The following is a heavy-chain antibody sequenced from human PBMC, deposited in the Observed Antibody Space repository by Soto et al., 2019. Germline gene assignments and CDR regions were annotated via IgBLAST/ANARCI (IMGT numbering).Heavy chain of an antibody. CDR1: GGSISSGGYS. J-gene: IGHJ5*02. D-gene: IGHD3-10*01. CDR3: ARRGVDGWFDP. CDR2: IYHDGNT. Sequence: SETLSLTCGVSGGSISSGGYSWSWIRQPPGKGLEWIAYIYHDGNTYYNPSLRSRVTISVDTSKNQFSLRLTSVTAADTALYYCARRGVDGWFDPWGQGTLVTVSS. V-gene: IGHV4-30-2*01.